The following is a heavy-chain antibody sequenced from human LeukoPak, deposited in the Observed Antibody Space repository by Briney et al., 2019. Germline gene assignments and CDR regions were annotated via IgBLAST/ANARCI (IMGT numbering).Heavy chain of an antibody. CDR3: ARSGWSLYYYYYGMDV. V-gene: IGHV7-4-1*02. CDR2: INTNTGNP. Sequence: ASVKVSCKASGYTFTSYAMNWVRQAPGQGLEWMGWINTNTGNPTYAQGFTGRFVFSLDTSVSTAYLQISSLKAEDTAVHYCARSGWSLYYYYYGMDVWGQGTTVTVSS. D-gene: IGHD6-19*01. CDR1: GYTFTSYA. J-gene: IGHJ6*02.